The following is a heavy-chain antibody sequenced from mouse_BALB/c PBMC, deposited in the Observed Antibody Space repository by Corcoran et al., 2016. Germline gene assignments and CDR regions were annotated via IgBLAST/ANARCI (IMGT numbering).Heavy chain of an antibody. Sequence: EVLLQQSGPELVKPGASVKIPCKTSGYTFTDFNMDWVKQSPGKGLEWIGDINPRSRGTIYNQTFEGTATLTVDKSSSTAYMELRSLTSEDTAVYSWARWGITTFDYWGQGTTVTVSA. J-gene: IGHJ2*01. V-gene: IGHV1-18*01. CDR1: GYTFTDFN. D-gene: IGHD1-1*01. CDR3: ARWGITTFDY. CDR2: INPRSRGT.